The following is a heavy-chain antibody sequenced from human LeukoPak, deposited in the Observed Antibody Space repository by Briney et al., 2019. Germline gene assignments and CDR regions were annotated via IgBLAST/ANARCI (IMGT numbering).Heavy chain of an antibody. CDR1: GYSISSSNW. V-gene: IGHV4-28*05. Sequence: SETLSLTCAVSGYSISSSNWWGWIRQPPGKGLEWIGYIYYSGSIYYNPSLKSRVTMSVDTSKNQFSLKLSSVTAVDTAVYYCARNVPLLRRNGAGAFDIWGQGTMVTVSS. CDR3: ARNVPLLRRNGAGAFDI. D-gene: IGHD1-1*01. J-gene: IGHJ3*02. CDR2: IYYSGSI.